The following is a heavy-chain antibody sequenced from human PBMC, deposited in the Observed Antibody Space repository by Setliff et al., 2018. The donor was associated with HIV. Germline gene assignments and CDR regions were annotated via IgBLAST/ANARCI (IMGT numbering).Heavy chain of an antibody. Sequence: SETLSLTCGVSGGSFSGHYWSWIRQTPGKGLEWVGEIDHTGSAYYNPSLTSRVTISVDTSKNRFSLELSSVTAADTALYYCARGPRVSAAVVETPSAYWGQGTRVTVSS. J-gene: IGHJ4*02. V-gene: IGHV4-34*01. CDR1: GGSFSGHY. D-gene: IGHD6-19*01. CDR2: IDHTGSA. CDR3: ARGPRVSAAVVETPSAY.